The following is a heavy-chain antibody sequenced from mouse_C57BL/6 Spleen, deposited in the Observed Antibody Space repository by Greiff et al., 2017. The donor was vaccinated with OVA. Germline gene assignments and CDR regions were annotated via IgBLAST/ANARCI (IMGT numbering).Heavy chain of an antibody. CDR1: GYTFTSYW. Sequence: QVQLQQPGAELVMPGASVKLSCKASGYTFTSYWMHWVKQRPGQGLEWIGEIDPSDSYTNYNQKFKGKSTLTVDKSSSTAYMQLSSLTSEDSAVYYCARPAGTGGYYFDYWGQGTTLTVSS. D-gene: IGHD4-1*01. CDR2: IDPSDSYT. J-gene: IGHJ2*01. CDR3: ARPAGTGGYYFDY. V-gene: IGHV1-69*01.